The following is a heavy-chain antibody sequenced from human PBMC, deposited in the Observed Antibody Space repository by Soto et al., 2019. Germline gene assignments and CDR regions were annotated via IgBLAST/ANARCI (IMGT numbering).Heavy chain of an antibody. CDR2: INPSGGNT. D-gene: IGHD6-19*01. CDR1: GYTFTSDY. Sequence: QVQLVQSGAEVKNRGASVKVSCKASGYTFTSDYMHWVRQAPGQGLEWMGIINPSGGNTRYAQKFQGRVTMTRDTSTSTVYMELSSLRSEDTAVYYCARDFDTSGAFDYWGQGSLVIVSS. J-gene: IGHJ4*02. CDR3: ARDFDTSGAFDY. V-gene: IGHV1-46*01.